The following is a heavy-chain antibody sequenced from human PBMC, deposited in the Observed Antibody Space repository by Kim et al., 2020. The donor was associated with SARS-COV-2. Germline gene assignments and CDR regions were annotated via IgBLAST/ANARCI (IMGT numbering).Heavy chain of an antibody. CDR2: ISSSSSYI. Sequence: GGSLRLSCAASGFTFSSYSMNWVRQAPGKGLEWVSSISSSSSYIYYADSVKGRFTISRDNAKNSLYLQMNSLRAEDTAVYYCARDLSLDVSYYYYYYGMDVWGQGTTVTVSS. D-gene: IGHD3-16*01. J-gene: IGHJ6*02. CDR1: GFTFSSYS. CDR3: ARDLSLDVSYYYYYYGMDV. V-gene: IGHV3-21*01.